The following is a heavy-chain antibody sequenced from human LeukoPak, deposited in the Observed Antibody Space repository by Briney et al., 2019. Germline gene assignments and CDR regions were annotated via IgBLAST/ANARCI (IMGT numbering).Heavy chain of an antibody. CDR2: IIPIFGTA. CDR1: GGTFSSYA. D-gene: IGHD2-15*01. J-gene: IGHJ6*03. V-gene: IGHV1-69*13. Sequence: ASVKVSCKASGGTFSSYAISWVRQAPGQGLEWMGGIIPIFGTANYAQKFQGRVTITADESTSTAYMELSSLRSEDTAVYYCARGLRYCSGGSCYRRYYYYYMDVWGKGTTVTISS. CDR3: ARGLRYCSGGSCYRRYYYYYMDV.